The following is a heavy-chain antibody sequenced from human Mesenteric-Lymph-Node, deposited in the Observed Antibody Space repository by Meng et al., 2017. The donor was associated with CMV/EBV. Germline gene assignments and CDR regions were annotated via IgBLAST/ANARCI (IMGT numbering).Heavy chain of an antibody. Sequence: ASVKVSCKASGYTFSDYYIHWVRQAPGQGPEWMGWINPISGGTKYAREFQGRVAMTRDTSVTTAYMELKSLTSDDTALYFCARDQGVRWVENWFGPWGQGTQVTVSS. CDR3: ARDQGVRWVENWFGP. CDR2: INPISGGT. D-gene: IGHD1-26*01. J-gene: IGHJ5*02. CDR1: GYTFSDYY. V-gene: IGHV1-2*02.